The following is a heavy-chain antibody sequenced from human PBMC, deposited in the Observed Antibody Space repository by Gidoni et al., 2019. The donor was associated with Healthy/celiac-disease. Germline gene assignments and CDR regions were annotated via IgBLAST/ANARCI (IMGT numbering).Heavy chain of an antibody. CDR1: GGSFSGYY. V-gene: IGHV4-34*01. CDR2: INHSGST. CDR3: ARRLKEWLRRNWFDP. D-gene: IGHD5-12*01. Sequence: QVQLQQWGAGLLKPSETLSLTCAVYGGSFSGYYWSWIRQPPGKGLEWIGEINHSGSTNYNPSLKSRVTISVDTSKNQFSLKLSSVTAADTAVYYCARRLKEWLRRNWFDPWGQGTLVTVSS. J-gene: IGHJ5*02.